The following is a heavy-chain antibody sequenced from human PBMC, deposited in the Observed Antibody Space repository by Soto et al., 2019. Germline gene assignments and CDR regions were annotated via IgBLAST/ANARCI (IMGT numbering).Heavy chain of an antibody. J-gene: IGHJ6*02. CDR3: AKDIALVRGVIIDMDV. CDR1: GFTFSDYG. CDR2: VSYGGDNK. Sequence: GGSLRLSCAASGFTFSDYGMHWVRQAPGNGLEWVAVVSYGGDNKSYVDSVKGRFTICRDNSKNTLYLEMNRLRAEDTAVYYCAKDIALVRGVIIDMDVWGQGTTVTVSS. V-gene: IGHV3-30*18. D-gene: IGHD3-10*01.